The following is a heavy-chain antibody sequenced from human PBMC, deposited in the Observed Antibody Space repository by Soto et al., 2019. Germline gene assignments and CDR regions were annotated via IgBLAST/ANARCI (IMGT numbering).Heavy chain of an antibody. D-gene: IGHD1-20*01. CDR2: IIPILGIT. J-gene: IGHJ4*02. Sequence: QVQLVQSGAEVKKPGSSVKVSCKASGGTFSSYTISWVRQAPGQGLEWMGRIIPILGITNYAQKFQGRVTITADKSTSTAYMELSSLESEDTAVYYCARHNPQRGSGGLFYYWGQGTLVTVSS. CDR1: GGTFSSYT. CDR3: ARHNPQRGSGGLFYY. V-gene: IGHV1-69*02.